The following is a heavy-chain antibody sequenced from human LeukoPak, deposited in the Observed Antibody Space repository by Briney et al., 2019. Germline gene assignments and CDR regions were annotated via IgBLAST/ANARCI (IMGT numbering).Heavy chain of an antibody. CDR1: GFTFSSYG. CDR2: IWYDGSNK. D-gene: IGHD3-10*01. J-gene: IGHJ4*02. V-gene: IGHV3-33*01. CDR3: ARDANYGSGSYYFDY. Sequence: GRSLRLSCAASGFTFSSYGMHWVRQAPGKGLEWVAVIWYDGSNKYYADSVRGRFTISRDNSKNTLYLQMNSLRAEDTAVYYCARDANYGSGSYYFDYWGQGTLVTVSS.